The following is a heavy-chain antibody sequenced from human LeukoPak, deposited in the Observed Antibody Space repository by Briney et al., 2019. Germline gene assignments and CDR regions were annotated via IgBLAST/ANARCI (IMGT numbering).Heavy chain of an antibody. CDR2: IYYSGSS. J-gene: IGHJ4*02. V-gene: IGHV4-39*07. D-gene: IGHD1-7*01. CDR3: ATGNYNRPFDY. Sequence: SETLSLTCSVSGGSISSSDYYWGWIRQPPGKGLEWLGSIYYSGSSYYNPSLKSRVIISVDTSKNQFSLKLSSVTAADTAVYYCATGNYNRPFDYWGQGTLVTVSS. CDR1: GGSISSSDYY.